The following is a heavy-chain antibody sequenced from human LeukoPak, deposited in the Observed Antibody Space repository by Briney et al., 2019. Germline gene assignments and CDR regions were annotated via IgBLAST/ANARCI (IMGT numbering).Heavy chain of an antibody. V-gene: IGHV4-4*02. Sequence: SETLSLTCAVSGGSISSSNWWSWVRQPPGKGLEWIGSIYYSGSTYYNPSLKSRVTISVDTSKNQFSLKLSSVTAADTAVYYCARTGTTPSYYMDVWGKGTTVTISS. CDR3: ARTGTTPSYYMDV. CDR1: GGSISSSNW. D-gene: IGHD1-1*01. J-gene: IGHJ6*03. CDR2: IYYSGST.